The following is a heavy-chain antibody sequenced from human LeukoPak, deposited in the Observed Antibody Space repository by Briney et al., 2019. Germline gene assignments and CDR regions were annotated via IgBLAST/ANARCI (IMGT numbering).Heavy chain of an antibody. D-gene: IGHD3-22*01. V-gene: IGHV1-2*02. CDR3: AREEQHDSSGYYDGAVDY. CDR2: INPNSGGT. Sequence: ASVKVSCKASGYTFTGYYMHWMRQAPGQGLEWMGWINPNSGGTNYAQKFQGRVTMTRDTSISTAYMELSRLRSDDTAVYYCAREEQHDSSGYYDGAVDYWGQGTLVTVSS. CDR1: GYTFTGYY. J-gene: IGHJ4*02.